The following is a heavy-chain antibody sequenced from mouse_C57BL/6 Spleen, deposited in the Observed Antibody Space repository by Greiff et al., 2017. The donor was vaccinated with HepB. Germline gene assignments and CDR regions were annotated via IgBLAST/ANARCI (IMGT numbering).Heavy chain of an antibody. Sequence: QVTLKESGPGILQSSQTLSLTCSFSGFSLSTSGMGVSWIRQPSGKGLEWLAHIYWDDDKRYNPSLKSRLTISKDTARNQVFLKITSVDTADTATYYCARNPIGNLYYYAMDYWGQGTSVTVSS. J-gene: IGHJ4*01. CDR2: IYWDDDK. D-gene: IGHD2-1*01. V-gene: IGHV8-12*01. CDR3: ARNPIGNLYYYAMDY. CDR1: GFSLSTSGMG.